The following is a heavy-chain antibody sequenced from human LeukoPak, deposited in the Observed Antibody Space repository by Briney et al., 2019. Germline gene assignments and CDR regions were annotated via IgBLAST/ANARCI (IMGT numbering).Heavy chain of an antibody. J-gene: IGHJ4*02. CDR2: IYYSGST. V-gene: IGHV4-59*01. CDR1: GGSINSYY. D-gene: IGHD6-13*01. Sequence: PSETLSLTCTVSGGSINSYYWSWIRQPPGKGLEWIGYIYYSGSTNYNPSLKSRVTISVDTSKNQFSLKLSSVTAADTAVYYCASGSSSWSTVWGQGTLVTVSS. CDR3: ASGSSSWSTV.